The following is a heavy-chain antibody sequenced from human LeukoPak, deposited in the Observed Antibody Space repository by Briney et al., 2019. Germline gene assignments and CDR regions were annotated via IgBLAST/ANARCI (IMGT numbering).Heavy chain of an antibody. J-gene: IGHJ4*02. V-gene: IGHV4-59*01. CDR3: ASAPNEDFFDY. CDR1: GGSISNYY. Sequence: SETLSLTCTVSGGSISNYYWSWLRQPPGKGLEWIGYIFHSGNTNYNPSLKSRVTISIDTSKNQFTLKLSSVTAADTAMYYCASAPNEDFFDYWGQGTLVTVSS. CDR2: IFHSGNT.